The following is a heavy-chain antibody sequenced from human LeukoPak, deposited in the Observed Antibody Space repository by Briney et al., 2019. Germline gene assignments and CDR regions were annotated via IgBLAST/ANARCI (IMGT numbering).Heavy chain of an antibody. J-gene: IGHJ5*02. Sequence: SVKVSCKASGGTSSSYAISWVRQAPGQGLEWMGGIIPIFGTANYAQKFQGRVTITTDESTSTAYMELSSLRSEDTAVYYCARGYWSGYYMNWFDPWGQGTLVTVSS. D-gene: IGHD3-3*01. V-gene: IGHV1-69*05. CDR1: GGTSSSYA. CDR2: IIPIFGTA. CDR3: ARGYWSGYYMNWFDP.